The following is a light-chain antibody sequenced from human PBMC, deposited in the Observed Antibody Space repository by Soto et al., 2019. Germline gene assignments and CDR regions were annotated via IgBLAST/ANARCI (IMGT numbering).Light chain of an antibody. CDR3: LQDYSYPLT. CDR1: QGIRND. CDR2: AAS. J-gene: IGKJ1*01. V-gene: IGKV1-6*01. Sequence: AIQMTQSPSSLSASVGDRVTITCRASQGIRNDLGWYQQRPGKAPKLLIYAASSLHGGVPSRFSASGSGTDFTLTISSVQPEDFATYYCLQDYSYPLTFGQGTKVDIK.